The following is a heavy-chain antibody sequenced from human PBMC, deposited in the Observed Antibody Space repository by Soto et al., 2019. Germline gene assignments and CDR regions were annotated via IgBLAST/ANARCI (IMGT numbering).Heavy chain of an antibody. V-gene: IGHV4-61*01. Sequence: SETLSLTCTVSGGSVSSGSYYWSWIRQPPVKGLEWIGYIYYSGSTNYNPSLKSRVTISVDTSKNQFSLKLSSVTAADTAVYYCAREMGICSSTSCYTGTNWFDPWGQGTLVTVYS. CDR2: IYYSGST. J-gene: IGHJ5*02. CDR3: AREMGICSSTSCYTGTNWFDP. CDR1: GGSVSSGSYY. D-gene: IGHD2-2*02.